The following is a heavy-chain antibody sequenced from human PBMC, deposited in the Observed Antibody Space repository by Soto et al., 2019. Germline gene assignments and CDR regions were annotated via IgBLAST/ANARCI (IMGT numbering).Heavy chain of an antibody. V-gene: IGHV1-8*02. Sequence: GASVKVSCKASGYTFTSYDINCVRQATGQGLEWMGWMSPNSGNTGYAQKFQGRVTMTRNTSISTAYMELGSLRSEDTAVYYCASDLYCSGGSCYPLDGMDVWVQGTTVTVSS. CDR1: GYTFTSYD. J-gene: IGHJ6*02. D-gene: IGHD2-15*01. CDR2: MSPNSGNT. CDR3: ASDLYCSGGSCYPLDGMDV.